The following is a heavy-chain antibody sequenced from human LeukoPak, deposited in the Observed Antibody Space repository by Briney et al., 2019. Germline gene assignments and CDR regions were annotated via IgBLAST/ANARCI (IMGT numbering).Heavy chain of an antibody. Sequence: ASVKVSCKASGGTFSSYAISWVRQAPGQGLEWMGGIIPIFGTANYAQKFQGRVTITADESTSTAYMELSSLRSEDTAVYYCARAPRESYCSSTSCYVDWGQGTLVTVSS. CDR2: IIPIFGTA. D-gene: IGHD2-2*01. CDR1: GGTFSSYA. CDR3: ARAPRESYCSSTSCYVD. V-gene: IGHV1-69*13. J-gene: IGHJ4*02.